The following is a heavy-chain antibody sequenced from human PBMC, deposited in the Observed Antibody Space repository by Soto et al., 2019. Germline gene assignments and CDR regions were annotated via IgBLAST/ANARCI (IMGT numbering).Heavy chain of an antibody. J-gene: IGHJ3*02. Sequence: HVQLVQSGAEVKEPGASVKVSCKASGYTFPSYGLSWVRQAPGQGLEWMGYISTYNGNTHYAQSLQGRVTMTTDTSTSTGYMELRSLRSDDTAVYYCARDRGYRPDTFDIWGQGTMVTVSS. CDR3: ARDRGYRPDTFDI. CDR2: ISTYNGNT. D-gene: IGHD5-18*01. V-gene: IGHV1-18*01. CDR1: GYTFPSYG.